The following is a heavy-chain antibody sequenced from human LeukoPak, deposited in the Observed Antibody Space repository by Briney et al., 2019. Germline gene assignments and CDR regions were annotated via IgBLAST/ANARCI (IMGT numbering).Heavy chain of an antibody. V-gene: IGHV1-2*02. J-gene: IGHJ4*02. CDR1: GYIFTGYH. CDR2: IYPKSGDT. D-gene: IGHD3-22*01. CDR3: ARGGGDITMIAVILGSDCDY. Sequence: ASVKVSCKASGYIFTGYHMHWVRQAPGPGLEWMGWIYPKSGDTIYAQKFQGRLTMTMDTSTSTAYLELSSLRSDDTAVYYCARGGGDITMIAVILGSDCDYWGQGTLVTVSS.